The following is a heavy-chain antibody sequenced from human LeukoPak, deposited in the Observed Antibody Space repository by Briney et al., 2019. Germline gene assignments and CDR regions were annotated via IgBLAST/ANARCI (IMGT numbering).Heavy chain of an antibody. D-gene: IGHD3-16*01. CDR1: GFTFSSYW. Sequence: GGSLRLSCAASGFTFSSYWIHWVRQAPGKGLVWVSRINSDGSSTSYADSVKGRFTISRDNAKNTLYLQMNSLRAEDTAVYYCARVGGSYGPFDYWGQGTLVTVSS. V-gene: IGHV3-74*01. J-gene: IGHJ4*02. CDR3: ARVGGSYGPFDY. CDR2: INSDGSST.